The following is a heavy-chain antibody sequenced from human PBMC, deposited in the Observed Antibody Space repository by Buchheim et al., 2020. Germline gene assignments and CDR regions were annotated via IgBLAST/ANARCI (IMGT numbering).Heavy chain of an antibody. V-gene: IGHV4-31*03. CDR2: IYYSGRT. J-gene: IGHJ6*02. CDR3: ARDKYCGGDCYSDYYYGMDV. CDR1: GGSISSGGYY. Sequence: QVQLQESGPGLVKPSQTLSLTCTVSGGSISSGGYYSSWFRQHPGKGLEWIGYIYYSGRTYYNPSLKSRVTISVDTSKNQFSLKLSSVTAADTAVYYCARDKYCGGDCYSDYYYGMDVWGQGTT. D-gene: IGHD2-21*02.